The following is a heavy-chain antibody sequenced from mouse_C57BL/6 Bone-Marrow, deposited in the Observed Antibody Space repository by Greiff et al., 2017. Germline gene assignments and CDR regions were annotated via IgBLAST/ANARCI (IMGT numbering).Heavy chain of an antibody. V-gene: IGHV14-4*01. Sequence: EVQLQQSGAELVRPGASVKLSCTASGFNIKDDYMHWVKQRPEQGLEWIGWIDPENGDTEYASKFQGKATITADTSSNTAYLQLSSLTSEDTAVYYCTTWDWKLRLWGQGTTRTVSS. CDR1: GFNIKDDY. CDR3: TTWDWKLRL. J-gene: IGHJ2*01. D-gene: IGHD1-1*02. CDR2: IDPENGDT.